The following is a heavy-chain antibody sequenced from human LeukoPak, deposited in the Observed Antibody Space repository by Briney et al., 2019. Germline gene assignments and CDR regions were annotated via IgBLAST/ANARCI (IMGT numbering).Heavy chain of an antibody. CDR3: AKSHHVTAIDY. CDR1: GFTFSSYA. Sequence: GGSLRLSCAASGFTFSSYAMHWVRQAPGKGLEWVAVISYDGSNKYYADSVKGRFTISRDNSKNTLYLQMYSLRAEDTAVYYCAKSHHVTAIDYWGQGTLVTVSS. V-gene: IGHV3-30*04. J-gene: IGHJ4*02. D-gene: IGHD2-21*02. CDR2: ISYDGSNK.